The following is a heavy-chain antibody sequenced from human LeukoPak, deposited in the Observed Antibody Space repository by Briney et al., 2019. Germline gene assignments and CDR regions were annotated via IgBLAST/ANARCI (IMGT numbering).Heavy chain of an antibody. CDR1: GFSVSNYG. J-gene: IGHJ3*01. CDR3: ARARIAAAGTGALDV. D-gene: IGHD6-13*01. V-gene: IGHV3-23*01. CDR2: FSATDGSA. Sequence: GGSLRLSCAASGFSVSNYGMTWVRQAPGKGLEWVSAFSATDGSAQYAESVKGRFTISRDNSKNSLYLQLNSLWDDDTAVYYCARARIAAAGTGALDVWGQGTMVTVSS.